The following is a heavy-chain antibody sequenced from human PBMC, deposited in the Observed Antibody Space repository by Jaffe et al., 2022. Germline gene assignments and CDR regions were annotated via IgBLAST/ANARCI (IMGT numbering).Heavy chain of an antibody. CDR1: GYTFTDYY. Sequence: EVQLVQSGAEVKKPGATVKISCKVSGYTFTDYYMHWVQQAPGKGLEWMGLVDPEDGETIYAEKFQGRVTITADTSTDTAYMELSSLRSEDTAVYYCATLSLGPYGITMVRGVIITDAFDIWGQGTMVTVSS. CDR2: VDPEDGET. J-gene: IGHJ3*02. V-gene: IGHV1-69-2*01. D-gene: IGHD3-10*01. CDR3: ATLSLGPYGITMVRGVIITDAFDI.